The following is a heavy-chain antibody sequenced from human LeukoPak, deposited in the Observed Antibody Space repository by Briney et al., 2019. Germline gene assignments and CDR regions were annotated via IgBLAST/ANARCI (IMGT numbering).Heavy chain of an antibody. CDR2: IYHSGSA. CDR3: ARGPKGIAAPSWFDP. CDR1: GGSIGDYY. J-gene: IGHJ5*02. V-gene: IGHV4-59*01. Sequence: SETLSLTCTVSGGSIGDYYWTWIRQPPGKGLEWIGYIYHSGSANYKSSLKSRVTISLDTSKNQVSLKMRSVTAADTAVYYCARGPKGIAAPSWFDPWGQGTLVTVSS. D-gene: IGHD6-13*01.